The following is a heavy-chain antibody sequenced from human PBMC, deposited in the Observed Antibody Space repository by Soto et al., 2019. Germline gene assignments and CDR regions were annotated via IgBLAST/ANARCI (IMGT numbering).Heavy chain of an antibody. CDR3: ARNLAAGDY. Sequence: GGSMKGSRKASGYTFTSFSMHWVRQDPGQGLEWMGMINPGGGSTNYEQKFQGRVIVTRDTSTSTVYMELSSLKSEDTAVYYCARNLAAGDYWGQGTLVTVSS. D-gene: IGHD6-13*01. J-gene: IGHJ4*02. CDR2: INPGGGST. CDR1: GYTFTSFS. V-gene: IGHV1-46*01.